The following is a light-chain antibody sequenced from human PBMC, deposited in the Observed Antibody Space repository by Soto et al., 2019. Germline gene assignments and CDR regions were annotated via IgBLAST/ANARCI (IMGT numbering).Light chain of an antibody. V-gene: IGLV1-51*01. J-gene: IGLJ1*01. Sequence: QSVLALPPSVSAAPGQKVTISCSGSSSNIGGNSVSWYQQLPGTAPKLLIYDDNKRPSGIPDRFSGSKSGTSATLGITGFQTGDEADYYCGSWDSSMSAYVFGSWTKVTVL. CDR1: SSNIGGNS. CDR3: GSWDSSMSAYV. CDR2: DDN.